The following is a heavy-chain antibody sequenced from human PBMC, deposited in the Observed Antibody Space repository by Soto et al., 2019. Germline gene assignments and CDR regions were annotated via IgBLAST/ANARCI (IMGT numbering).Heavy chain of an antibody. V-gene: IGHV4-39*01. J-gene: IGHJ4*02. Sequence: SETLSLTCTVSGGSISSSSYYWGWIRQPPGKGLEWIGSIYYSGSTYYNPSLKSRVTISVDTSKNQFSLKLSSVTAADTAVYYCARQPVLRYFVWLLAQPNGWLVYWGQGTLVTVSS. CDR3: ARQPVLRYFVWLLAQPNGWLVY. CDR1: GGSISSSSYY. CDR2: IYYSGST. D-gene: IGHD3-9*01.